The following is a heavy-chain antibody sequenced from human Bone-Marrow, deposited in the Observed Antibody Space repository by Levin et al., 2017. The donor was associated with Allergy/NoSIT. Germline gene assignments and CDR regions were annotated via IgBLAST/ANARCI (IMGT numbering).Heavy chain of an antibody. CDR2: ISYDGSNK. D-gene: IGHD3-10*01. J-gene: IGHJ5*02. CDR3: AKGGRLHPGSWFDP. V-gene: IGHV3-30*18. CDR1: GFTFSSYG. Sequence: GGSLRLSCAASGFTFSSYGMHWVRQAPGKGLEWVAVISYDGSNKYYADSVKGRFTISRDNSKNTLYLQMNSLRAEDTAVYYCAKGGRLHPGSWFDPWGQGTLVTVSS.